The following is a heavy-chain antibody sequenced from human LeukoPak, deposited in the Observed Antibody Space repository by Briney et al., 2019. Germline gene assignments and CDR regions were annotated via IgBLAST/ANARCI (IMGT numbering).Heavy chain of an antibody. J-gene: IGHJ6*04. Sequence: GGSLRLSCAASGITFSMHAMSWVRQAPGKGLVWVSRINSDGSSTSYADSVKGRFTISRDNAKNTLYLQMNSLRAEDTAVYYCARGFWSAVPMDVWGKGTTVTVSS. CDR2: INSDGSST. CDR1: GITFSMHA. D-gene: IGHD3-3*01. V-gene: IGHV3-74*01. CDR3: ARGFWSAVPMDV.